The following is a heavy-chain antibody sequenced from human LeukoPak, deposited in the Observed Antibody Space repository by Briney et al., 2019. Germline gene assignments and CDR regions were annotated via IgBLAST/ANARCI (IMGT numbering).Heavy chain of an antibody. V-gene: IGHV4-59*12. J-gene: IGHJ4*02. CDR2: IYHSGST. D-gene: IGHD6-13*01. Sequence: SETLSLTCTVSGGSISSDYWRWIRQPPGKGLEWIGYIYHSGSTYYNPSLKSRVTISVDRSKNQFSLKLSSVTAADTAVYYCARATGAAAAAFDYWGQGTLVTVSS. CDR1: GGSISSDY. CDR3: ARATGAAAAAFDY.